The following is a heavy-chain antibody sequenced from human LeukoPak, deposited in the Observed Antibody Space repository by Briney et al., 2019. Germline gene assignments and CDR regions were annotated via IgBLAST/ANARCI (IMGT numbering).Heavy chain of an antibody. J-gene: IGHJ6*03. V-gene: IGHV1-2*02. Sequence: GASVKVSCKASGYTFTGYYMHWVRQAPGQGLEWMGWINPNSGGTNYAQKFQGRVTMTRDTSISTAYMELSRLRSDDTAVYHCARTYYDFWSGYYRELYYYYMDVWGKGTTVTVSS. CDR1: GYTFTGYY. CDR2: INPNSGGT. D-gene: IGHD3-3*01. CDR3: ARTYYDFWSGYYRELYYYYMDV.